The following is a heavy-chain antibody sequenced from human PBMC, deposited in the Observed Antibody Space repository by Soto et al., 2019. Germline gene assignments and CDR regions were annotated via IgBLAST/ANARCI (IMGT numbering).Heavy chain of an antibody. CDR2: IYHSGST. CDR3: ARVHRPGEYFDY. V-gene: IGHV4-30-2*01. J-gene: IGHJ4*02. Sequence: SQTLSLTCAVSGGSISSGGYSWSWIRQPPGKGLEWIGYIYHSGSTYYNPSLKSRVTISVDRSKNQFSLKLSSMTAADPAVYYCARVHRPGEYFDYWRRVYLVIVSS. D-gene: IGHD3-16*01. CDR1: GGSISSGGYS.